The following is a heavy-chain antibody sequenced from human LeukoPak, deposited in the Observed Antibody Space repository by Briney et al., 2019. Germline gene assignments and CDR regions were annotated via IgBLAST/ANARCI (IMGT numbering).Heavy chain of an antibody. D-gene: IGHD5-24*01. CDR1: GFTFSDYY. J-gene: IGHJ4*02. CDR3: ARARWLQLPGDC. Sequence: PGGSLRLSCAASGFTFSDYYMIWIRQAPGEGLEWISYISGSGSTIYYADSVKGRFTISRDNAKNSLYLQMDRLRAEDTAVYYCARARWLQLPGDCWGQGTLVTVSS. V-gene: IGHV3-11*01. CDR2: ISGSGSTI.